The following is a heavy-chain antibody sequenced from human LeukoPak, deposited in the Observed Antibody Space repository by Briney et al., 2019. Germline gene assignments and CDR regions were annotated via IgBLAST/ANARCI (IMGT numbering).Heavy chain of an antibody. Sequence: ASVKVSCKASGYTFTGYYMHWVRQAPGQGLEWMGWINPNSGGTNYAQKFQGRVTMTRDTSISTAYMELSRLRSDDTAVYYCARTMVRGVNFDFWGQGTLVTVSS. J-gene: IGHJ4*02. D-gene: IGHD3-10*01. CDR3: ARTMVRGVNFDF. V-gene: IGHV1-2*02. CDR1: GYTFTGYY. CDR2: INPNSGGT.